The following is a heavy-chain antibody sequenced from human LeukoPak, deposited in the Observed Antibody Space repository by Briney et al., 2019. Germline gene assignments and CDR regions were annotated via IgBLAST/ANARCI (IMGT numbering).Heavy chain of an antibody. Sequence: PGGSLRLSCAASGFTFSSYAMSWVRQAPGKGLESVSAISGSGGSTYYADAVKGRFTISRDNSKNTLYLQMNSLRAEDTAVYYCAKDGIGYCTNGVCRYNWFDPWGQGTLVTVSS. J-gene: IGHJ5*02. CDR3: AKDGIGYCTNGVCRYNWFDP. CDR2: ISGSGGST. V-gene: IGHV3-23*01. D-gene: IGHD2-8*01. CDR1: GFTFSSYA.